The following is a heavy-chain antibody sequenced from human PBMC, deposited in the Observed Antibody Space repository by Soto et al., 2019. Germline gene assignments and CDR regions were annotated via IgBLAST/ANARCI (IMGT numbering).Heavy chain of an antibody. Sequence: GGSLRLSCAASGFTFSSYAMHWVRQAPGKGLEYVSAISSNGGSTYYANSVKGRFTISRDNSKNTLYLQMGSLRAEDMAVYYCARVRGSGSYYRGVYFDYWGQGTLVTVSS. J-gene: IGHJ4*02. CDR2: ISSNGGST. CDR1: GFTFSSYA. D-gene: IGHD3-10*01. V-gene: IGHV3-64*01. CDR3: ARVRGSGSYYRGVYFDY.